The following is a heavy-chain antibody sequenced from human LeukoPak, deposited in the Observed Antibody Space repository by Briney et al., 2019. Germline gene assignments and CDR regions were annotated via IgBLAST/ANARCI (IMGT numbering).Heavy chain of an antibody. J-gene: IGHJ4*02. CDR1: GGSFSPYY. CDR2: INHSGST. V-gene: IGHV4-34*01. CDR3: ARGGFYCGGDCYADY. Sequence: KTSETLSLTCAVYGGSFSPYYWSWIRQPPGKGLEWIGEINHSGSTNYNPSLKSRVTISVDTSKNQFSLKLSSVTAADTAVYYCARGGFYCGGDCYADYWGQGTLVTVSS. D-gene: IGHD2-21*02.